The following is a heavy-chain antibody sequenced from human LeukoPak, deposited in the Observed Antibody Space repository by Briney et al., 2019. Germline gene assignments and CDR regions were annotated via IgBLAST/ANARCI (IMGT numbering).Heavy chain of an antibody. Sequence: GGSLRLSCAASGFTFSNYSMNWVRQAPGKGLEWVSSISTSSSYIFYADSVKGRFTISRDNAKNSLFLQMNNLRAEDTAVYYCARVPGDYWGRGTLVTVSS. CDR1: GFTFSNYS. CDR2: ISTSSSYI. V-gene: IGHV3-21*01. CDR3: ARVPGDY. J-gene: IGHJ4*02. D-gene: IGHD1-14*01.